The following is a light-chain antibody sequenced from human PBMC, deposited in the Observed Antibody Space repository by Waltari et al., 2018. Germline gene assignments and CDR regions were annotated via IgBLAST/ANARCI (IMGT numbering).Light chain of an antibody. CDR2: WAS. Sequence: DIVMTQSPDSLALSLRERATITCKSSQSLLYGSNNKNYLAWYQQKPGQPPKLLIYWASTRESGVPDRFSGSGSGTDFTLTISSLQAADVALYYCQQYYSTWTFGQGTKVEVK. CDR3: QQYYSTWT. V-gene: IGKV4-1*01. J-gene: IGKJ1*01. CDR1: QSLLYGSNNKNY.